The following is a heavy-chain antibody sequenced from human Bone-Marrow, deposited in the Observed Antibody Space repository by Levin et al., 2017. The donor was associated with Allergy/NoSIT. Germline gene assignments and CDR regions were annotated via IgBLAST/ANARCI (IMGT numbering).Heavy chain of an antibody. Sequence: SETLSLTCSVSNGSISSSNHYWGWIRQPPGKGLEWIGSIYHNGNTYDNPSLKGRVTISIDTSKNQFSLRLASVTAADTAIYYCARGLRLDFWSVFPHYYFDYWGQETLVTVSS. J-gene: IGHJ4*02. V-gene: IGHV4-39*07. CDR2: IYHNGNT. CDR1: NGSISSSNHY. D-gene: IGHD3-3*01. CDR3: ARGLRLDFWSVFPHYYFDY.